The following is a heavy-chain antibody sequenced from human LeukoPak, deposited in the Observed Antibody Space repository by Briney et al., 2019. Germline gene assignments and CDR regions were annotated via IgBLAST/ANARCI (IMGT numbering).Heavy chain of an antibody. Sequence: SETLSLACAVYGGSFSGYYWSWIRQPPGKGLEWIGEINHSGSTNYNPSLKSRVTISVDTSKNQFSLKLSSVTAADTAVYYCARGRVYVWGSYRTAFDYWGQGTLVTVSS. J-gene: IGHJ4*02. CDR1: GGSFSGYY. D-gene: IGHD3-16*02. CDR2: INHSGST. CDR3: ARGRVYVWGSYRTAFDY. V-gene: IGHV4-34*01.